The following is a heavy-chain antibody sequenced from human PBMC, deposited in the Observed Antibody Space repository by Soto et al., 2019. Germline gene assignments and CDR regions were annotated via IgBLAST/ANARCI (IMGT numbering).Heavy chain of an antibody. J-gene: IGHJ4*02. D-gene: IGHD2-15*01. Sequence: PGESLKISCKGSGYSFTSYWISWVRQAPGQRLEWMGWINAGNGNTKYSQKFQGRVTITRDTSASTAYMDLSSLRSEDTAVYYCARGPGGPDGPGDYWGQGTLVTVSS. CDR2: INAGNGNT. CDR1: GYSFTSYW. CDR3: ARGPGGPDGPGDY. V-gene: IGHV1-3*01.